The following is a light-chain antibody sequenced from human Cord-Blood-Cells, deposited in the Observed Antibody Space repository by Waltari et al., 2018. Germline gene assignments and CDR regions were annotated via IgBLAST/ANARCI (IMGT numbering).Light chain of an antibody. J-gene: IGLJ2*01. CDR1: SLRSYY. CDR2: GKN. CDR3: NSRDSSGNHLV. Sequence: SSELTQDPAVSVALGQTVSITCQGDSLRSYYASWYQQKPGQAPVLVIYGKNNRPSGIPVRFSGSSSGNTASLTITRAQAEDEADYYCNSRDSSGNHLVFGGGTKLTVL. V-gene: IGLV3-19*01.